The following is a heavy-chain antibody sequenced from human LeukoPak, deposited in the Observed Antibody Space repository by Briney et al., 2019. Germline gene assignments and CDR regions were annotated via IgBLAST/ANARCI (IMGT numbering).Heavy chain of an antibody. Sequence: TGGSLRLSCAASGFTFDDYAMHWVRQAPGKGLEWVSAISGSGGSTYYADSVKGRFTISRDNPKNTLYLQMNSLRAEDTAVYYCARDLIRFLEWPAFGYWGQGTLVTVSS. V-gene: IGHV3-23*01. J-gene: IGHJ4*02. CDR2: ISGSGGST. CDR3: ARDLIRFLEWPAFGY. CDR1: GFTFDDYA. D-gene: IGHD3-3*01.